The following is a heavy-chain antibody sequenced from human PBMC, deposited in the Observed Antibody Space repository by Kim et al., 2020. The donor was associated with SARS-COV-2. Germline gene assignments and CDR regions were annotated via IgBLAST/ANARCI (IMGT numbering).Heavy chain of an antibody. V-gene: IGHV3-66*01. CDR3: ARTVVAPIKDIVVVPAAKHKVDV. J-gene: IGHJ6*04. CDR1: GFTVSSNY. D-gene: IGHD2-2*01. CDR2: IYSGGST. Sequence: GGSLRLSCAASGFTVSSNYMSWVRQAPGKGLEWVSVIYSGGSTYYADSVKGRFTISRDNSKNTLYLQMNSLRAEDTAVYYCARTVVAPIKDIVVVPAAKHKVDVWGKGTTVTVSS.